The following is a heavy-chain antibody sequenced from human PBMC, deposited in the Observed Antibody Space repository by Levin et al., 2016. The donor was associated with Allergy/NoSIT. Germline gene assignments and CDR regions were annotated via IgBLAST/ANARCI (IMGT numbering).Heavy chain of an antibody. J-gene: IGHJ4*01. D-gene: IGHD2-15*01. CDR2: IIPIFGPA. CDR3: ARGLGYCSGGRCYSTFDY. V-gene: IGHV1-69*01. Sequence: WVRQAPGQGLEWMGGIIPIFGPANYAQKFQGRVTITADESTSTAYMELSTLRSEDTAVYYCARGLGYCSGGRCYSTFDYWGQGTPGHRLL.